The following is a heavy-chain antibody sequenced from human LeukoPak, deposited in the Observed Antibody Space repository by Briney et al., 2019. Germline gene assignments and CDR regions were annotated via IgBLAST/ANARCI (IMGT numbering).Heavy chain of an antibody. V-gene: IGHV3-9*01. CDR2: ISWNSGSI. CDR3: AKDSRYYDSSGAFDY. J-gene: IGHJ4*02. D-gene: IGHD3-22*01. Sequence: PGRSLRLSCAASGFTFDDYAMHWVRQAPGKGLEWVSGISWNSGSIGYADSVKGRFTISRDNAKNSPYLQMNSLRAEDTALYYCAKDSRYYDSSGAFDYWGQGTLVTVSS. CDR1: GFTFDDYA.